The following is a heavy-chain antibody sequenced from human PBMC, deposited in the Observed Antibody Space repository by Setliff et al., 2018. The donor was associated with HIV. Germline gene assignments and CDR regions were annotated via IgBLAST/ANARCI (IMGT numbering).Heavy chain of an antibody. V-gene: IGHV4-39*01. D-gene: IGHD5-18*01. J-gene: IGHJ6*02. CDR1: GGSISSSSYY. CDR2: IYYSGST. CDR3: ARGLSVYSYANVYYYHGMDV. Sequence: SETLSLTCNVSGGSISSSSYYWGWIRQPPGKGLEWIGSIYYSGSTSYNPSLKSRVAISVDTSKSQFSLKMTSMTAADTAVYYCARGLSVYSYANVYYYHGMDVWGQGTTVTVSS.